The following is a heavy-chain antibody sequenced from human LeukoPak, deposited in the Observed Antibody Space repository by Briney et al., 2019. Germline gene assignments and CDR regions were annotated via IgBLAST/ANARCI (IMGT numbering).Heavy chain of an antibody. CDR1: GFTFSSYA. D-gene: IGHD6-13*01. CDR2: ISSNGGST. Sequence: GGSLRLSCSASGFTFSSYAMHWVRQAPGKGLEYVSAISSNGGSTYYADSVKGRFTISRDNSKNTLYLQMGSLRAEDTAVYYCVKEVAAAVPEGRWFDPWGQGTLVTVSS. CDR3: VKEVAAAVPEGRWFDP. V-gene: IGHV3-64D*06. J-gene: IGHJ5*02.